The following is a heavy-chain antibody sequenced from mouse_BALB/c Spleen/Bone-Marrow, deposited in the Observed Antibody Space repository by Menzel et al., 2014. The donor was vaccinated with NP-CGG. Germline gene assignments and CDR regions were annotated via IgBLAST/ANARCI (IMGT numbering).Heavy chain of an antibody. CDR1: GFTFTDYY. CDR3: ARDINYDIYWYFDV. J-gene: IGHJ1*01. D-gene: IGHD2-4*01. CDR2: IRNKAKGYTT. V-gene: IGHV7-3*02. Sequence: EVMLVESGGGLVQPGGSLRLSCAISGFTFTDYYMSWVRQPPGKALEWLGFIRNKAKGYTTEYSASAKGRFTISRDNSQSILYLQMNTLRAEDSATYYCARDINYDIYWYFDVWGAGTTVTVSS.